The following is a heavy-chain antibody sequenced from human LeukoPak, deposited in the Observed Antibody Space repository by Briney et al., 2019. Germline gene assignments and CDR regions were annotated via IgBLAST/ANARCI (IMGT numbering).Heavy chain of an antibody. CDR2: IYYSGST. V-gene: IGHV4-30-4*01. D-gene: IGHD5-18*01. CDR1: GGSISSDDYY. J-gene: IGHJ2*01. Sequence: PSETLSLTCTVSGGSISSDDYYWSWIRQPPGKGLEWIGYIYYSGSTNYNPSLKSRVTISVDTSKNQFSLKLRSVTAADTAVYYCARRHDTAMVSDLWGRGTLVTVSS. CDR3: ARRHDTAMVSDL.